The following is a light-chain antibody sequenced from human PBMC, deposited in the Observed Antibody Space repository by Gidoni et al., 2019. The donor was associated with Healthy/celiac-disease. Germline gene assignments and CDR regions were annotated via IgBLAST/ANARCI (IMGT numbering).Light chain of an antibody. Sequence: DIVMTQSPDALAGSLGERATINSKSSQSVLYSSNNKNYLAWYKKKPGQPPKLLIYWASTRESVVPYRVSGRGSGTDFTLTISILQAEDVSVYYCQQYYSTPRTFXQXTKVEIK. CDR2: WAS. J-gene: IGKJ1*01. CDR1: QSVLYSSNNKNY. V-gene: IGKV4-1*01. CDR3: QQYYSTPRT.